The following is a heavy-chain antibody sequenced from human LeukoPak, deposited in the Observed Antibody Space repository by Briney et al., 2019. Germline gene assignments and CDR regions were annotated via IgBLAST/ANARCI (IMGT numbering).Heavy chain of an antibody. CDR2: IKSKTDGGTT. D-gene: IGHD1-26*01. CDR1: GFTFAW. V-gene: IGHV3-15*01. CDR3: TTGTGATTFGY. J-gene: IGHJ4*02. Sequence: GGSLRLSCSASGFTFAWMSWVRQAPGKGLEWVGCIKSKTDGGTTDYAALVKGRFTISRDDSKNTVYLQMNSLESEDTAFYYCTTGTGATTFGYWGQGTLVTVSS.